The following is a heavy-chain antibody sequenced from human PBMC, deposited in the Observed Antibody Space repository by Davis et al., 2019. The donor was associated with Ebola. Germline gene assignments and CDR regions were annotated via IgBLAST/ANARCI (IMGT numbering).Heavy chain of an antibody. J-gene: IGHJ4*02. D-gene: IGHD6-19*01. CDR1: GFTFSTYS. CDR3: ARERVAVADSFFDY. CDR2: ISSSSSYI. V-gene: IGHV3-21*01. Sequence: GESLKISCAASGFTFSTYSMNWVRQAPGKGLEWVSSISSSSSYIYYADSVKGRFTISRDNAKNSLYLQMNSLRAEDTAVYYCARERVAVADSFFDYWGQGTLVTVSS.